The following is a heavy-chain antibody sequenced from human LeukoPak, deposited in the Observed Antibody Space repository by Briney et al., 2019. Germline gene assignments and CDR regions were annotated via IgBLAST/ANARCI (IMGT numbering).Heavy chain of an antibody. V-gene: IGHV1-2*02. CDR1: GYTFTGYY. J-gene: IGHJ4*02. D-gene: IGHD2-15*01. CDR2: INPNSGGT. Sequence: ASVKVSCKASGYTFTGYYMHWVRQAPGQGLEWMGWINPNSGGTNYAQKFQGRVTMTRDTSISTAYMELSRLRSDDTAVYYCARSPYHCSGGSCYPISDYWGQGTLVTVSS. CDR3: ARSPYHCSGGSCYPISDY.